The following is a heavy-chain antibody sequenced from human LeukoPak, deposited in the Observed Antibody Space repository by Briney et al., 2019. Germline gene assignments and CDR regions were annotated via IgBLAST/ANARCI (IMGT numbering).Heavy chain of an antibody. CDR3: ARHRDIVVVVAASFYYYYYMDV. CDR2: IYYSGST. V-gene: IGHV4-39*01. D-gene: IGHD2-15*01. Sequence: SETLSLTCTVSGGSISSSSYYWGWIRQPPGKGLEWIGSIYYSGSTYYNPSLKSRVTISVDTSKNQFSLKLSSVTAADTAVYYCARHRDIVVVVAASFYYYYYMDVWGKGTTVTVSS. CDR1: GGSISSSSYY. J-gene: IGHJ6*03.